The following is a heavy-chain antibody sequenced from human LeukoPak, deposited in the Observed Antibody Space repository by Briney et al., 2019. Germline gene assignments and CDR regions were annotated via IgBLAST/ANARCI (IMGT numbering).Heavy chain of an antibody. Sequence: ASVKVSCKASGGTFSSYTISWVRQAPGQGLEWMGRIIPIPGIANYAQKFQGRVTITADKSTSTAYMELSSLRSEDTAVYYCARDRTPIVVVPAAIPCLSGWGQGTLVTVSS. V-gene: IGHV1-69*04. CDR2: IIPIPGIA. CDR1: GGTFSSYT. CDR3: ARDRTPIVVVPAAIPCLSG. J-gene: IGHJ4*02. D-gene: IGHD2-2*02.